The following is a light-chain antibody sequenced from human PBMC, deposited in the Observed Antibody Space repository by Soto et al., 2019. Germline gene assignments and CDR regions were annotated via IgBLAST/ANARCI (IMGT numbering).Light chain of an antibody. CDR2: EVS. CDR1: SSDIGGYNY. J-gene: IGLJ3*02. Sequence: QSALTQPASVSGSPGQSITISCTGSSSDIGGYNYVSWYQQSPGKAPKLMIFEVSNRPSGVSNRFSASKSGNTASLTISGLQAEDETDYYCSSYTNSGTWVFGGGTKLTVL. V-gene: IGLV2-14*01. CDR3: SSYTNSGTWV.